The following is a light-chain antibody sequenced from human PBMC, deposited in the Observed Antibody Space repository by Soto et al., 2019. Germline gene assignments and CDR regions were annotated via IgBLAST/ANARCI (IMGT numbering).Light chain of an antibody. Sequence: EIVMTQSPATLSVSPGERATLSCRASQSVSSNLAWYQQKPGQAPRLLIYGASTRATGIPATFSGSGSGTEFTLTLSTLQSEDFAVYYCQQYNTWSPYTFGQGTKLAIK. CDR3: QQYNTWSPYT. CDR1: QSVSSN. CDR2: GAS. J-gene: IGKJ2*01. V-gene: IGKV3-15*01.